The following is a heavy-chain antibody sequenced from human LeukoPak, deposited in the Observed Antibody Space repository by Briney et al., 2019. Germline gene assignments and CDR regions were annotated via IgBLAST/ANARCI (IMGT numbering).Heavy chain of an antibody. Sequence: PGGSLRLSRATSGSTFTDYSMTWVRQAPGKGLEWVSSISTVSTYTFYSDSVKGRFTISRDNRKNTLYLQMSSLSAEDTAVYYCVRDGSGFYYYYYMDVWGRGTAVTVSS. J-gene: IGHJ6*03. CDR3: VRDGSGFYYYYYMDV. V-gene: IGHV3-21*01. D-gene: IGHD6-25*01. CDR2: ISTVSTYT. CDR1: GSTFTDYS.